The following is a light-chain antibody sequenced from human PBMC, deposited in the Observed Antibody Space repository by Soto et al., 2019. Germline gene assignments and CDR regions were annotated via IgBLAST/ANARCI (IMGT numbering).Light chain of an antibody. Sequence: DIQLTQSPSFLSASVGDRVTITCRASQSISTWLAWYQQKPGKAPKLLIFAASSLQSGVPSRFSGSRSGPDFTLTISSLQPEDFATYYCQQSYSSPPTFGQGPRWIS. CDR1: QSISTW. CDR3: QQSYSSPPT. CDR2: AAS. J-gene: IGKJ1*01. V-gene: IGKV1-39*01.